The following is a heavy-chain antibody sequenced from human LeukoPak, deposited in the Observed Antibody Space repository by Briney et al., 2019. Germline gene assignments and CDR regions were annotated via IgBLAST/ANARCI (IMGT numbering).Heavy chain of an antibody. Sequence: SVKVSCKASGGTFSSYAISWVRQAPGQGLEWMGGIIPIFGTANYAQKFQGRVTITTDESTSTAYMELSSLRSEDAAVYYCARGGGGFYLFDYWGQGTLVTVSS. D-gene: IGHD3-16*01. V-gene: IGHV1-69*05. J-gene: IGHJ4*02. CDR1: GGTFSSYA. CDR3: ARGGGGFYLFDY. CDR2: IIPIFGTA.